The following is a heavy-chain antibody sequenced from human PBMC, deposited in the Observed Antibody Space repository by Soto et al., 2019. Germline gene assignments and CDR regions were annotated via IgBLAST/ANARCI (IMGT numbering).Heavy chain of an antibody. V-gene: IGHV4-30-2*01. Sequence: SETLSLTCAVSGFSISSGGYSWSWIRQPPGKGLEWIGYIYHSGSTYYNPSLKSRVTISVDRSKNQFSLKLSSVTAADTAAYYCARGQVVAAQHWGQGTLVTVSS. J-gene: IGHJ4*02. CDR1: GFSISSGGYS. CDR3: ARGQVVAAQH. D-gene: IGHD2-15*01. CDR2: IYHSGST.